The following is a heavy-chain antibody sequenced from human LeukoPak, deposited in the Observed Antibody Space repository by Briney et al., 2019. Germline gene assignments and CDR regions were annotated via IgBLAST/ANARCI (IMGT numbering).Heavy chain of an antibody. J-gene: IGHJ3*02. D-gene: IGHD5-24*01. CDR1: GFTFDDYA. CDR3: AKDYGIKSWLQSGAFAI. Sequence: GGSLRLSCAASGFTFDDYAMHWVRQAPGKGLEWVSLISGDGGSTYYADSVKGRFTISRDNSKNSLYLQMNSLRTADTAMYYCAKDYGIKSWLQSGAFAIWGQGTMVTVSS. V-gene: IGHV3-43*02. CDR2: ISGDGGST.